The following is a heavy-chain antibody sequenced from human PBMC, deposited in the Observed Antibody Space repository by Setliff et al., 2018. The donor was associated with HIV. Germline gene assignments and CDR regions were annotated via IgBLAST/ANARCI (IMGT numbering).Heavy chain of an antibody. D-gene: IGHD3-3*01. V-gene: IGHV3-66*02. J-gene: IGHJ4*02. Sequence: GGSLRLSCAVSGFNVGDSYMRWARQSPGKGLEWVSVIYADGNTYYAESVKGRFATSRDVSKNTLYLQMNSLRAEDTAVYYCARGGFGVVIIERLGVDYWGQGTKVTVSS. CDR3: ARGGFGVVIIERLGVDY. CDR2: IYADGNT. CDR1: GFNVGDSY.